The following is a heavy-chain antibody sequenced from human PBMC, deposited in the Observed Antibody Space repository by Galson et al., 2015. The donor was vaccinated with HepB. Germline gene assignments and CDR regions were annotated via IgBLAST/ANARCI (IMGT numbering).Heavy chain of an antibody. J-gene: IGHJ6*02. V-gene: IGHV3-30*18. CDR2: ISYDGSNK. Sequence: SLRLSCAASGFTFSSYGMHWVRQAPGKGLEWVAVISYDGSNKYYADSVKGRFTISRDNSKNTLYLQMNSLRAEDTAVYYCAKDLGVTSCGWYDCYYYYGMDVWGQGTTVTVSS. CDR3: AKDLGVTSCGWYDCYYYYGMDV. CDR1: GFTFSSYG. D-gene: IGHD6-19*01.